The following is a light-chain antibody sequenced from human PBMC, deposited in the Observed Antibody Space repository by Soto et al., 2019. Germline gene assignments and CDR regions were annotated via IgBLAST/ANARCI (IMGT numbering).Light chain of an antibody. Sequence: DIVMTQSPESLAVSLAERATISCKSIQTVLDSSNNKDYLTWYQKKPGQHPKLLIYWASTREFGVPDRFSGSVSGTDFNLTLRRLQAEDGAVYECQQSYTTTRTFGHRTKVDIK. CDR3: QQSYTTTRT. CDR2: WAS. CDR1: QTVLDSSNNKDY. V-gene: IGKV4-1*01. J-gene: IGKJ1*01.